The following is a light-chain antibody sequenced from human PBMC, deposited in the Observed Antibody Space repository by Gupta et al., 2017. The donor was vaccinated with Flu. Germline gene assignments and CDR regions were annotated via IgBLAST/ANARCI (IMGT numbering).Light chain of an antibody. CDR2: DAS. CDR3: QQRSNWPPWT. V-gene: IGKV3-11*01. J-gene: IGKJ1*01. Sequence: ELVLTQSPATLSLSPGERATLSCRASQSVSSYLAWYKQKPGQAPRLLIYDASNRDTGIPARFSGSGYGTDFTLTISSREPEDFAVYYCQQRSNWPPWTFGQGTKVEIK. CDR1: QSVSSY.